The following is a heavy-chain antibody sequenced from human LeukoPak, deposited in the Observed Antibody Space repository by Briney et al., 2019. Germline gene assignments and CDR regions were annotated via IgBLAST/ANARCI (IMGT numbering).Heavy chain of an antibody. J-gene: IGHJ4*02. CDR3: ARDSNYGEPDY. V-gene: IGHV1-69*04. D-gene: IGHD4-17*01. CDR2: IIPILGIA. CDR1: GGTFSSYT. Sequence: SVKVSCKASGGTFSSYTISWVRQAPGQGLEWMGRIIPILGIANYAQKFQGRVTMTTDTSTSTAYMELRSLRSDDTAVYYCARDSNYGEPDYWGQGTLVTVSS.